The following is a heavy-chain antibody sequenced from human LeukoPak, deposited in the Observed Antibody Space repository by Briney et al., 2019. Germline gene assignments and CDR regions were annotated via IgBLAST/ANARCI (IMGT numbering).Heavy chain of an antibody. CDR1: GGSISSGDYY. J-gene: IGHJ4*02. CDR2: IYYSGST. D-gene: IGHD3-3*01. V-gene: IGHV4-30-4*01. CDR3: ARAMYYDFWSGHDY. Sequence: SQTLSLTCTVSGGSISSGDYYWSWIRQPPGKGLEWIGYIYYSGSTYYNPSLKSRVTISVDTSKNQFSLKLSSVTAADTAVYYCARAMYYDFWSGHDYWGQGTLVTVSS.